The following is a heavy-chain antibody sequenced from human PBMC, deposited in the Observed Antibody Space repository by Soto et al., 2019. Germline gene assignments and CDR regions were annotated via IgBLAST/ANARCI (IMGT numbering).Heavy chain of an antibody. V-gene: IGHV3-23*01. D-gene: IGHD2-2*01. J-gene: IGHJ6*02. Sequence: PGGSLRLSCAASGFTFSSYAMSWVRQAPGKGLEWVSAISGSGGSTYYADSVKGRLTISRDNSKNTLYLQMSSLRAEDTAVYYCAVRGVGGIDCSSTSCYGYPYYYYGMDVWGQGTTVTVSS. CDR3: AVRGVGGIDCSSTSCYGYPYYYYGMDV. CDR2: ISGSGGST. CDR1: GFTFSSYA.